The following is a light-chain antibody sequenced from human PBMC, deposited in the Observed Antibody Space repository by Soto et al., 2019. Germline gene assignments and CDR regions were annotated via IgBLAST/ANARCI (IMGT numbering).Light chain of an antibody. V-gene: IGLV2-14*01. CDR3: SSYTSSSTLV. J-gene: IGLJ2*01. Sequence: QSVLTQPASVSGSPGQSITISCTGSSSDVGGYNYVSWYQQHPGKAPKLMIYEVSTRPSGISNRFSGSKSCNTASLTLSGLHAEDEADYYCSSYTSSSTLVFGGGTKLTVL. CDR1: SSDVGGYNY. CDR2: EVS.